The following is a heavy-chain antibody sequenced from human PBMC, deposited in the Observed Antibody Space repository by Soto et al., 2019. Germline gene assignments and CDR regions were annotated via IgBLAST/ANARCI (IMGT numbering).Heavy chain of an antibody. Sequence: QVQLVQSGAEVKKPGASVKVSCKASGYTFTSYDINWVRQATGQGLEWMGWMNPNSGNTGYAQKFQGRVTMTRTTSIIPAYMELSSLRSEDTAVYYCARAPYYDFWSGYYRSSMAVWGQRTTLTVSS. J-gene: IGHJ6*02. CDR1: GYTFTSYD. D-gene: IGHD3-3*01. CDR2: MNPNSGNT. CDR3: ARAPYYDFWSGYYRSSMAV. V-gene: IGHV1-8*01.